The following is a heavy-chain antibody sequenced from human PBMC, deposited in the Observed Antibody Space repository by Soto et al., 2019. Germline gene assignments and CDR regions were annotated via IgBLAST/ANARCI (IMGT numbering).Heavy chain of an antibody. V-gene: IGHV4-31*03. J-gene: IGHJ4*02. Sequence: QVQLQESGPGLVKPSQTLSLTCSVSGGSISSGGYFWSWIRQHPGKGLEWIGYIYSSGRTYYNPSLRSRLTISTDASKTQFSLELSSVTAADTAVYYCARAYSPSTRAFDYWGQGTLVTVSS. CDR1: GGSISSGGYF. CDR2: IYSSGRT. D-gene: IGHD5-12*01. CDR3: ARAYSPSTRAFDY.